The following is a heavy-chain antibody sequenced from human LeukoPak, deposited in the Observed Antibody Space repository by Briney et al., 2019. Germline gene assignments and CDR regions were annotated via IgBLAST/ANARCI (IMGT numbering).Heavy chain of an antibody. CDR3: ARGDFYYDSSGPL. V-gene: IGHV4-34*01. CDR1: GESFSGYY. Sequence: PSETLSLTCAVYGESFSGYYWSWIRQPPGKGLEWIGEIKHSGSTNYNPSLKSRVTISVDTSKNQFSLKLSSVTVADTAVYYCARGDFYYDSSGPLWGQGTLVTVSS. CDR2: IKHSGST. J-gene: IGHJ4*02. D-gene: IGHD3-22*01.